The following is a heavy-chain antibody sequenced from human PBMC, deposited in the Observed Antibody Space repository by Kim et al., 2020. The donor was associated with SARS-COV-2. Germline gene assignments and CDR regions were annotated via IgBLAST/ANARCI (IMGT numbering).Heavy chain of an antibody. CDR2: IYYSGST. CDR3: ARGSTATGTRVSY. J-gene: IGHJ4*02. Sequence: SETLSLTCTVSGGSISSGGYYWSWIRQHPGKGLEWIGYIYYSGSTYYNPSLKSRVTISVDTSKNQFSLKLSSVTAADTAVYYCARGSTATGTRVSYWGQGTLVTVSS. D-gene: IGHD1-7*01. V-gene: IGHV4-31*03. CDR1: GGSISSGGYY.